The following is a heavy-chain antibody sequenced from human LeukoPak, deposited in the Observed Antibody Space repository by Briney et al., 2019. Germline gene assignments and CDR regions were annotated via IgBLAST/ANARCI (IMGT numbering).Heavy chain of an antibody. CDR3: AKDRVRFGREPYFDY. CDR2: IRYDGSNK. V-gene: IGHV3-30*02. Sequence: GSLRLSCAASGFTFSSYGMHWVRQAPGKGLEWVAFIRYDGSNKYYADSVKGRFTISRDNSKNTLYLQMNSLRAEDTAVYYCAKDRVRFGREPYFDYWGQGTLVTVSS. J-gene: IGHJ4*02. D-gene: IGHD3-3*01. CDR1: GFTFSSYG.